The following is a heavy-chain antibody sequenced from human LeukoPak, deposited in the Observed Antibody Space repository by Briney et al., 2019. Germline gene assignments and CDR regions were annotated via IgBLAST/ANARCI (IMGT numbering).Heavy chain of an antibody. CDR3: ARADSAYDFRY. CDR1: GYTFSGYF. CDR2: INPNSGGT. V-gene: IGHV1-2*06. Sequence: ASVKVSCKASGYTFSGYFMNWVRQAPGQGLEWMGRINPNSGGTNYAQKFQGRVTMTRDTSISTAYMELSSLRSDDTAVYYCARADSAYDFRYWGQGTLVTVSS. J-gene: IGHJ4*02. D-gene: IGHD5-12*01.